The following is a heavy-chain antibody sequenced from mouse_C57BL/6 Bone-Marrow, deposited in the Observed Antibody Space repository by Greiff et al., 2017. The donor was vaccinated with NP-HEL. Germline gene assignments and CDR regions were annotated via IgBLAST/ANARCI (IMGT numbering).Heavy chain of an antibody. CDR3: ARGTREYSNY. CDR2: INPSNGGT. D-gene: IGHD5-1*01. V-gene: IGHV1-53*01. J-gene: IGHJ2*01. CDR1: GYTFTSYW. Sequence: VQLQQPGTELVKPGASVKLSCKASGYTFTSYWMHWVKQRPGQGLEWIGNINPSNGGTTYNEKFKSKATLTVDKSSSTAYMQLSSLTSEDAAGDYCARGTREYSNYWGQGTTLTVSS.